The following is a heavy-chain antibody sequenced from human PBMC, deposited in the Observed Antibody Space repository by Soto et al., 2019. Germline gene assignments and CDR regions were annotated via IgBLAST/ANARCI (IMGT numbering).Heavy chain of an antibody. CDR2: MNPNSGNT. CDR1: GYTFTIYD. V-gene: IGHV1-8*01. Sequence: ASVKVSCKASGYTFTIYDINWVRQATGQGLEWMGWMNPNSGNTGYAQKFQGRVTMTRNTSISTAYMELSSLRSGDTAVYYCARPCLRCGQAFDYWGQGTLVTVSS. D-gene: IGHD2-21*01. CDR3: ARPCLRCGQAFDY. J-gene: IGHJ4*02.